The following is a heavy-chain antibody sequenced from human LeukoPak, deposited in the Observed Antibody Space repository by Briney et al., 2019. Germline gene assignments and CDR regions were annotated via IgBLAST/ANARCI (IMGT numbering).Heavy chain of an antibody. J-gene: IGHJ4*02. V-gene: IGHV1-2*02. CDR3: ARGMGATTFADFDY. CDR2: INPNIGAT. D-gene: IGHD1-26*01. Sequence: ASVKVSCKASGYTFTGYFMHWVRQAPGQGLEWMGWINPNIGATKYARKFQGRLTMTTDTSTSTAYMDLRSLRSDDTAVYYCARGMGATTFADFDYWGQGTLVTVSS. CDR1: GYTFTGYF.